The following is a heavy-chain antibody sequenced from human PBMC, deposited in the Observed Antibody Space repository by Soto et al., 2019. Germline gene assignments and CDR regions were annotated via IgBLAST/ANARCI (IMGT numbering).Heavy chain of an antibody. V-gene: IGHV1-18*04. D-gene: IGHD2-2*01. CDR3: AIYHLELFRFDY. CDR1: DFSFTSHG. J-gene: IGHJ4*02. CDR2: ISLYNGNT. Sequence: QIQLVQSGPEVKKPGASMKVSCKAYDFSFTSHGISWVRQAPGQGLEWMGWISLYNGNTNYAQQFQGRVTMTTATSTSTAYMEPRSLRSDDTAMYFCAIYHLELFRFDYWGQGTLVTVSS.